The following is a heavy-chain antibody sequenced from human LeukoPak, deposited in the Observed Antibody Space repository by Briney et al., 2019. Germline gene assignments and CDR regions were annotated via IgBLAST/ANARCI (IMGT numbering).Heavy chain of an antibody. J-gene: IGHJ6*02. V-gene: IGHV4-39*01. D-gene: IGHD3-3*01. Sequence: SETLSLTCTVSGGSISSSSYYWGWIRQPPGKGLEWIGSIYYSGSTYYNPSLKSRVTISVDTSKNQFSLKLSSVTAADTAVYYCARSDDYYHYGMDVWGQGTTVTVSS. CDR1: GGSISSSSYY. CDR3: ARSDDYYHYGMDV. CDR2: IYYSGST.